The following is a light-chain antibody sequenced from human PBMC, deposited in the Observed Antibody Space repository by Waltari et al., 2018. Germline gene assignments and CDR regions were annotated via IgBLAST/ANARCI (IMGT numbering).Light chain of an antibody. Sequence: DIVMTQSPSSLSASVGDRVTITCRSSQHISNYLIWYLQRQGKAPELLIFETSSLSGGVPSRFSGSGSGTQFTLTISTLQPEDSATYYCLQSYRIPVTFGQGTRVDI. V-gene: IGKV1-39*01. CDR1: QHISNY. J-gene: IGKJ1*01. CDR3: LQSYRIPVT. CDR2: ETS.